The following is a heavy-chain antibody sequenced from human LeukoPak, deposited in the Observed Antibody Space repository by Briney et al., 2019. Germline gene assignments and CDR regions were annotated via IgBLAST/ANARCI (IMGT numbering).Heavy chain of an antibody. Sequence: SETLSLTCAVSGGSISSYYWSWIRQPPGKGLEWIGYIYYSGSTNYNPSLKSRVTISVDTSKNQFSLKLSSVTAADTAVYYCARDYYERQFDYWGQGTLVTVSS. D-gene: IGHD3-22*01. J-gene: IGHJ4*02. V-gene: IGHV4-59*12. CDR2: IYYSGST. CDR3: ARDYYERQFDY. CDR1: GGSISSYY.